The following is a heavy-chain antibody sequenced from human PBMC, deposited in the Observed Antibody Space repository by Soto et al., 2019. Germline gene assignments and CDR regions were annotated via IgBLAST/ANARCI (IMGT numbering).Heavy chain of an antibody. CDR1: GDSVSKYY. J-gene: IGHJ5*02. CDR2: IHSTRSP. CDR3: ARSPAYGDYANLDT. Sequence: PSETLSLTCTVSGDSVSKYYWNWIRQPAGKGLEWIGRIHSTRSPNYNPPLKSRVTMSVDTSKNQFSLKLNLTSVTAADTAVYYCARSPAYGDYANLDTWGQGTLVTV. D-gene: IGHD4-17*01. V-gene: IGHV4-4*07.